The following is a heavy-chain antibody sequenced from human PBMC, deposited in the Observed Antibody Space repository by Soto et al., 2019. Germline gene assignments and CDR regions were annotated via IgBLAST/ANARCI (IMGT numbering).Heavy chain of an antibody. V-gene: IGHV3-43*01. J-gene: IGHJ4*02. CDR1: GFTFDDYT. CDR3: AKDIRASYSFSSGGFDY. Sequence: EVQLVESGGVVVQPGGSLRLSCAASGFTFDDYTMFWVRQAPGKGLEWVSLISWDGGITYYVDSVKGRFTIFRDNSKNSLYLQMNSLRTEDTALYYCAKDIRASYSFSSGGFDYWGQGTLVTVSS. CDR2: ISWDGGIT. D-gene: IGHD6-6*01.